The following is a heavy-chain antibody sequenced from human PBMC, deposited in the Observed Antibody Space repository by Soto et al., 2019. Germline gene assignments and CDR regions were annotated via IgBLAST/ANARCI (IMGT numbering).Heavy chain of an antibody. D-gene: IGHD2-2*01. V-gene: IGHV1-8*01. Sequence: ASVKVSCKASGYTFTSYDINWVRQATGQGLEWMGWVNPNSGNTGYAQKFQGRVTMTRNTSISTAYMELSSLRSEDTAVYYCARADVAPDDHPDYWGQGTLVTVSS. J-gene: IGHJ4*02. CDR1: GYTFTSYD. CDR2: VNPNSGNT. CDR3: ARADVAPDDHPDY.